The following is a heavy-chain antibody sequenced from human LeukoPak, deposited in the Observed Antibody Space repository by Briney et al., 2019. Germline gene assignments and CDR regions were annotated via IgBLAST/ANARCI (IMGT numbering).Heavy chain of an antibody. J-gene: IGHJ4*02. CDR3: ARHPEQSSGY. Sequence: GESLKISCKGSGYNFTNYWISWVRQMPGKGLEWMGRIDPSDSYTNHSPSFQGHVTISADKSISTAYLQWSSLKASDTAMYYCARHPEQSSGYWGQGTLVTVSS. D-gene: IGHD6-19*01. V-gene: IGHV5-10-1*01. CDR1: GYNFTNYW. CDR2: IDPSDSYT.